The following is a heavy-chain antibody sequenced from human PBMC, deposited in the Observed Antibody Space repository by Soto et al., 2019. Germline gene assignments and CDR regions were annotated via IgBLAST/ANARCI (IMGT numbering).Heavy chain of an antibody. J-gene: IGHJ6*02. CDR1: GGSICGHY. CDR2: MYNTGST. D-gene: IGHD2-21*02. CDR3: ARDLWGYCGTDCYPLDV. Sequence: SETLSLTCTVSGGSICGHYWSWIGQPPGKGLEWIGYMYNTGSTVYNPSFKSRVTISVDTSKNQFSLKLNSVTAADTAVYYCARDLWGYCGTDCYPLDVWGQGTTVTVS. V-gene: IGHV4-59*11.